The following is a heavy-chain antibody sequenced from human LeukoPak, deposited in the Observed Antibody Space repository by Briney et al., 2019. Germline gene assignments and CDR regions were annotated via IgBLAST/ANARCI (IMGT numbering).Heavy chain of an antibody. CDR1: GGSISSYY. D-gene: IGHD2-15*01. CDR2: ISYNGIT. V-gene: IGHV4-59*01. CDR3: ARDLRHCTGGSCSHSFDY. Sequence: SETLSLTCTVSGGSISSYYWSWIQQPPGKGLEWIGYISYNGITSYNPSLKSRVTLSVDTSNNQFSLKLSSVTAADTAVYYCARDLRHCTGGSCSHSFDYWGQGTLVAVSS. J-gene: IGHJ4*02.